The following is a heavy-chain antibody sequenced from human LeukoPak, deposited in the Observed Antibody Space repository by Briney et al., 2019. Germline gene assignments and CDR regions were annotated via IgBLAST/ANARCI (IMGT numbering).Heavy chain of an antibody. CDR1: GFTFSNYA. D-gene: IGHD3-22*01. V-gene: IGHV3-23*01. CDR2: ISGSGGTT. Sequence: GGSLRLSCAASGFTFSNYAMSWVRQAPGMGLEWVSTISGSGGTTHYADSVKGRFTISRDNSKNTLYLQMNSLRAEDTAVYYCAKDDSSGYYYGYFQHWGQGTLVTVSS. CDR3: AKDDSSGYYYGYFQH. J-gene: IGHJ1*01.